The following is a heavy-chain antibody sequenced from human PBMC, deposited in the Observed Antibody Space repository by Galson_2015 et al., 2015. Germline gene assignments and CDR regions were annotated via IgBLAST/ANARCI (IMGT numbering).Heavy chain of an antibody. D-gene: IGHD2-15*01. CDR2: LLPIYGTT. V-gene: IGHV1-69*13. CDR1: GGTFSIFA. Sequence: SVKVSCKASGGTFSIFAISWGRQAPGQRLEWMGGLLPIYGTTNYAQKFQGRVTISADASTSPAYLELTSLTSEDTAVFYCATSNSDVYCNGGSCYLDSWGQGTLVTVSS. CDR3: ATSNSDVYCNGGSCYLDS. J-gene: IGHJ4*02.